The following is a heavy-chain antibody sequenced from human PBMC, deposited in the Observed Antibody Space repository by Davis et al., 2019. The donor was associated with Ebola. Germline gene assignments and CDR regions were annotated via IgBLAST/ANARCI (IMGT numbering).Heavy chain of an antibody. Sequence: MPSETLSLTCAVSGGSISSSNWWSWVRQPPGKGLEWIGYIYHSGSTYYNPSLKSRVTISVDRSKNQFSLKLSSVTAADTAVYYCARESTAMLTGWFDPWGQGTLVTVSS. V-gene: IGHV4-4*02. CDR2: IYHSGST. CDR1: GGSISSSNW. CDR3: ARESTAMLTGWFDP. D-gene: IGHD5-18*01. J-gene: IGHJ5*02.